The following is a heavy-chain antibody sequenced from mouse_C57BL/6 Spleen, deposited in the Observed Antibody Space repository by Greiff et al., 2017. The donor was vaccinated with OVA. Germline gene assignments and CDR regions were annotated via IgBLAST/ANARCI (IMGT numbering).Heavy chain of an antibody. D-gene: IGHD2-1*01. V-gene: IGHV1-82*01. J-gene: IGHJ1*03. CDR1: GSAFSSSW. Sequence: QVQLKESGPELVKPGASVKISCKASGSAFSSSWMNWVKQRPGKGLEWIGRIYPGDGDTNYNGKFKGKATLTADKSSSTAYMQLSSLTSEDSAVYFCAREGEYGNYGWYFDVWGTGTTVTVSS. CDR3: AREGEYGNYGWYFDV. CDR2: IYPGDGDT.